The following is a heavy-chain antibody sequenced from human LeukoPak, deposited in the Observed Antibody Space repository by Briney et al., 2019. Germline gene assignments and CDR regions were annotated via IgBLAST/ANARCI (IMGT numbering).Heavy chain of an antibody. CDR2: INPNSGGT. CDR1: GYSFTGSH. V-gene: IGHV1-2*02. D-gene: IGHD5-18*01. J-gene: IGHJ4*02. Sequence: ASVKVSCKASGYSFTGSHIYWMRQAPGQGLEWMGWINPNSGGTNYAQKFQGRVTMTRDTSISTAYMELSRLRSDDTAVYYCARAGGYSYGRFDYWGQGTLVTVSS. CDR3: ARAGGYSYGRFDY.